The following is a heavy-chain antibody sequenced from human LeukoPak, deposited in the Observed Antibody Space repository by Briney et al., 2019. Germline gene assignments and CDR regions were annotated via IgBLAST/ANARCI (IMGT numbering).Heavy chain of an antibody. J-gene: IGHJ4*02. D-gene: IGHD3-10*01. Sequence: SETLSLTCTVHGGSFRAYFWSWIRQAPGKGLEWIGEVNHSGDTNYNPSLKNRVTISSDTSKDQFSLRLSSVTAADTAIYYCARESNSYDSGTYAWFDFWGQGTLDTVSS. CDR2: VNHSGDT. CDR1: GGSFRAYF. CDR3: ARESNSYDSGTYAWFDF. V-gene: IGHV4-34*01.